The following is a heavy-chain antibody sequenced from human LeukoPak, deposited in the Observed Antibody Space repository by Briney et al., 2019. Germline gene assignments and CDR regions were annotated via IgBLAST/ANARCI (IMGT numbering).Heavy chain of an antibody. CDR1: GGSISSSSYY. J-gene: IGHJ4*02. CDR3: ARRGYSSSWPTFDY. CDR2: IYYSGST. V-gene: IGHV4-39*01. D-gene: IGHD6-13*01. Sequence: WETLSLTCTVSGGSISSSSYYWGWIRQPPGKGLEWIGSIYYSGSTYYNPSLKSRVTISVDTSKNQFSLKLSSVTAADTAVYYCARRGYSSSWPTFDYWGQGTLVTVSS.